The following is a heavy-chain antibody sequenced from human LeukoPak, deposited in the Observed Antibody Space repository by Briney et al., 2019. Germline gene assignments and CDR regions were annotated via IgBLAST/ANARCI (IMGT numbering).Heavy chain of an antibody. CDR2: IFPSGGEI. D-gene: IGHD2-8*02. Sequence: GGSLRLSCAASGFTFSDYYMSWVRQAPGKGLEWVSSIFPSGGEIHYADSVRGRFTISRDNSKSTLSLQMNSLRAEDTAIYYCATYRQVLLPFESWGQGTLVTVSS. J-gene: IGHJ4*02. V-gene: IGHV3-23*01. CDR1: GFTFSDYY. CDR3: ATYRQVLLPFES.